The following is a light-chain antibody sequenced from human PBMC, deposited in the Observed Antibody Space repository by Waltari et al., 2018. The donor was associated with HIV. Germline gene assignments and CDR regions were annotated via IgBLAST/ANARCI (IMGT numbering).Light chain of an antibody. V-gene: IGLV1-44*01. CDR1: SSNIGSNT. CDR3: AAWDDSLNGVV. J-gene: IGLJ2*01. Sequence: QSVLTQPPSASGTPGQRVTISCSGSSSNIGSNTVNCYQQLPGTAPKLLIYSNMQRPSGFPDRFSGSKSGTSASLAISGLQSEDEADYYCAAWDDSLNGVVFGGGTKLTVL. CDR2: SNM.